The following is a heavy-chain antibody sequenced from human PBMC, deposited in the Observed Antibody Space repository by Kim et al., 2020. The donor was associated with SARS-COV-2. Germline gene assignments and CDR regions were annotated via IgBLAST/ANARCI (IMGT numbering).Heavy chain of an antibody. D-gene: IGHD2-21*02. Sequence: GGSLRLSCAASGFTFSSYWMHWVRQAPGKGLVCVSRINSAGSSTTYADSVKGRFTISRDDAKNTLYLQLNSLRAEDTAVYYCARLVVTAPYGMDVWGQGTTVTVSS. CDR2: INSAGSST. CDR3: ARLVVTAPYGMDV. CDR1: GFTFSSYW. J-gene: IGHJ6*02. V-gene: IGHV3-74*01.